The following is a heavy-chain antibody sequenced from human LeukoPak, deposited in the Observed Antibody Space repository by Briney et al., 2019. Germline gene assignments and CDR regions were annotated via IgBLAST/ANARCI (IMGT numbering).Heavy chain of an antibody. D-gene: IGHD6-19*01. J-gene: IGHJ4*02. CDR1: GFTFSNYA. V-gene: IGHV3-30*02. CDR2: IRYDGSNK. Sequence: GGSLRLSCAASGFTFSNYAMHWVRQAPGKGLEWVAFIRYDGSNKYYADSVKGRFTISRDNSKNTLCLQMNSLRAEDTAVYYCAKGAEQWLVQLLFGFYYWGQGTLVTVSS. CDR3: AKGAEQWLVQLLFGFYY.